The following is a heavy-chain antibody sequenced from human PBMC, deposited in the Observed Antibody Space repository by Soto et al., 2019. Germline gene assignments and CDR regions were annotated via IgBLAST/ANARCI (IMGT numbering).Heavy chain of an antibody. V-gene: IGHV3-30*18. CDR1: GFTFSSYG. CDR2: ISYDGSNK. CDR3: AKEFVSSRPHFDY. D-gene: IGHD6-13*01. Sequence: GGSLRLSCAASGFTFSSYGMHWVRQAPGKGLEWVAVISYDGSNKYYADSVKGRFTISRDNSKNTLYLQMNSLRAEDTAVYYCAKEFVSSRPHFDYWGQGTLVTVSS. J-gene: IGHJ4*02.